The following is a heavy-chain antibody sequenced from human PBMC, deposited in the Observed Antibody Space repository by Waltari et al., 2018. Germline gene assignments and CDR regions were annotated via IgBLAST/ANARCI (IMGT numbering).Heavy chain of an antibody. CDR1: GGTLSSYP. CDR3: ARPTGDSTASSNWFDP. D-gene: IGHD6-6*01. Sequence: QVQLVQSGAEVKKPGSSVRVSCKASGGTLSSYPISWVRQAPGQGLEGMGRLIPFLDRANYAQRFQGRLTITADKSTNTAYMELASLTSEDTAVYYCARPTGDSTASSNWFDPWGQGTLVTVSS. J-gene: IGHJ5*02. CDR2: LIPFLDRA. V-gene: IGHV1-69*04.